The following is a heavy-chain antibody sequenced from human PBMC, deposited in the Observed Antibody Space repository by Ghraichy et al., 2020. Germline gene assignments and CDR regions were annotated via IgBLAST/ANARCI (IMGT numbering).Heavy chain of an antibody. D-gene: IGHD1-26*01. CDR3: AREMGGSYYPRWVWIDY. CDR2: ISTSGST. CDR1: GDFISSGTYY. V-gene: IGHV4-61*02. J-gene: IGHJ4*02. Sequence: SETLSLTCTVSGDFISSGTYYWNWIRQPAGKGLEWIGRISTSGSTTYHPSLRSRITISVDTSKKQFSLKLRSVTATDTAVCYCAREMGGSYYPRWVWIDYWGQGTLVTVPS.